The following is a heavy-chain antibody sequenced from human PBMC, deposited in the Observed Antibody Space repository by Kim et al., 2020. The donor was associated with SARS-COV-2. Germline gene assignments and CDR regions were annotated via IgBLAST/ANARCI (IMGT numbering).Heavy chain of an antibody. CDR1: GGSISSSSYY. D-gene: IGHD5-18*01. V-gene: IGHV4-39*01. J-gene: IGHJ6*02. CDR3: ARSQGVTDNYYYYYGMDV. CDR2: IYYSGST. Sequence: SETLSLTCTVSGGSISSSSYYWGWIRQPPGKGLEWIGSIYYSGSTYYNPSLKSRVTISVDTSKNQFSLKLSSVTAADTAVYYCARSQGVTDNYYYYYGMDVWGQGTTVTVSS.